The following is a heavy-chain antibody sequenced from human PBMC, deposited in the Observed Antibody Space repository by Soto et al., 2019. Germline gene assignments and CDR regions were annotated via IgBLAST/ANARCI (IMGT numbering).Heavy chain of an antibody. Sequence: ASVKVSCKAYGYTFRNYGITCVRQAPGQGLEWMGWVSAYNRNTNYAQKFQERVTMTTDTSTSTAYMELRSLRSDDTAIYYCARRGPGTYFDYWGQGTLVTVSS. J-gene: IGHJ4*02. CDR3: ARRGPGTYFDY. D-gene: IGHD6-13*01. CDR1: GYTFRNYG. V-gene: IGHV1-18*01. CDR2: VSAYNRNT.